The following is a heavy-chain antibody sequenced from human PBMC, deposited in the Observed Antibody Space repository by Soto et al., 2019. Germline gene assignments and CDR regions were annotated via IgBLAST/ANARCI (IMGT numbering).Heavy chain of an antibody. D-gene: IGHD2-15*01. Sequence: EVQLVESGGGLVKPGESLRLSCAASGFTFSSYDMHWVRQAPGGGLEWVSTISTTSFFTYYTDSVKGRFTISRDNAKNSLYLQMNSLRAEDTAVYYCARGDCRGGTCYLGYFGYWGQGTLVTVSS. J-gene: IGHJ4*02. CDR3: ARGDCRGGTCYLGYFGY. CDR2: ISTTSFFT. CDR1: GFTFSSYD. V-gene: IGHV3-21*01.